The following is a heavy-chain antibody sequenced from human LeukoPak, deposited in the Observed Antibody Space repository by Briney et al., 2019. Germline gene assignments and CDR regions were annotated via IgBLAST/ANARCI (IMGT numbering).Heavy chain of an antibody. CDR2: INHSGRT. CDR3: ARDSTGGYDSH. Sequence: SETLSLTCAVYGGSFSGYYWSWIRQPPGKGLEWIGEINHSGRTNYNPSLKSRVTISVDTSKNQFSLKLSSVTAADTAVYYCARDSTGGYDSHWGQGTLVTVSS. J-gene: IGHJ4*02. V-gene: IGHV4-34*01. D-gene: IGHD5-12*01. CDR1: GGSFSGYY.